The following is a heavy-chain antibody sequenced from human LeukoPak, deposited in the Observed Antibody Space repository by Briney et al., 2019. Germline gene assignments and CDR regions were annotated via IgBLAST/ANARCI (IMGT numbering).Heavy chain of an antibody. V-gene: IGHV3-23*01. CDR2: VSGSGGNI. D-gene: IGHD6-13*01. CDR3: AREPGIAAADEAGFDY. J-gene: IGHJ4*02. Sequence: GGSLRLSCAASGFTFSSYTMSWVRQAPGKGLEWVSGVSGSGGNIHYADSVKGRFTISRDNAKNSLYLQMNSLRAEDTAVYYCAREPGIAAADEAGFDYWGQGTLVTVSS. CDR1: GFTFSSYT.